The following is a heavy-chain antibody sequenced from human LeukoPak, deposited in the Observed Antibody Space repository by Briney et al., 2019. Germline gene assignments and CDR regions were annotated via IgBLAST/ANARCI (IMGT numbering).Heavy chain of an antibody. Sequence: TGGSLRLSCAASGFTFSSYSMNWVRQAPGKGLEWVSSISSSSSYIYYADSVKGRFTISRDNAKNSLYLQMNSLRAEDTAVYYCARGVLPPYSSSWYVDYWGQGTLVTVSS. CDR2: ISSSSSYI. V-gene: IGHV3-21*01. CDR1: GFTFSSYS. CDR3: ARGVLPPYSSSWYVDY. D-gene: IGHD6-13*01. J-gene: IGHJ4*02.